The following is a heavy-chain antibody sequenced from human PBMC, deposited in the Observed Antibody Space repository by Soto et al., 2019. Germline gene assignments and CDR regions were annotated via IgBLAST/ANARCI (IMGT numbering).Heavy chain of an antibody. J-gene: IGHJ4*02. D-gene: IGHD2-15*01. CDR3: ARHLRYCSGGSCYPGPNFDY. V-gene: IGHV4-39*01. Sequence: SETLSLTCTVSGGSISTRIYDWAWIRQPLGKGLERIGSIYYSGSTNYNPSLKSRVTISVDTSKNQFSLTLSSVTAADTDVYYCARHLRYCSGGSCYPGPNFDYWGQGTLVTVSS. CDR1: GGSISTRIYD. CDR2: IYYSGST.